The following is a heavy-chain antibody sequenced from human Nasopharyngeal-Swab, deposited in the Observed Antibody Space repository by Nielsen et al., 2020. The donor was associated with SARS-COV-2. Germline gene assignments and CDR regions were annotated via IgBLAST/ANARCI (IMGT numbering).Heavy chain of an antibody. CDR1: GLAFSGYW. CDR3: ARDQTVAGYDFDY. Sequence: GESLKISCPVSGLAFSGYWMSWVRQAPGKGLEWVANINQAGSEKYYVDSVKGRFTISRDNAKNSLLLEMNSLSAEDTAVYYCARDQTVAGYDFDYWGQGTLVTVSP. CDR2: INQAGSEK. V-gene: IGHV3-7*05. J-gene: IGHJ4*02. D-gene: IGHD6-19*01.